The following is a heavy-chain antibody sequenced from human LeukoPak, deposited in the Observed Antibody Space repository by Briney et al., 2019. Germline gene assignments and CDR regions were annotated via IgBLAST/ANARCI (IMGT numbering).Heavy chain of an antibody. CDR3: ARAPPLQLWFVSDVYS. CDR2: ISSGGGTI. J-gene: IGHJ5*02. V-gene: IGHV3-48*03. Sequence: PGGSLRLSCEMSGFSMSNSEMHWVRQALGKGLEWISYISSGGGTIYYADSVKGRFTISRDNARKSLYLQMNSLRVDDTALYYCARAPPLQLWFVSDVYSWGQGTLVTVS. CDR1: GFSMSNSE. D-gene: IGHD5-18*01.